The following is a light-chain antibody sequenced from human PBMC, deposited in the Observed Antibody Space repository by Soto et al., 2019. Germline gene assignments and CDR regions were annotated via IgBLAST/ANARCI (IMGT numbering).Light chain of an antibody. CDR2: DVN. CDR1: SSDIGAFDL. Sequence: QSALTQPASVSGSPGQSITISCTGTSSDIGAFDLVSWYQQHPCKAPKVIIYDVNIRPSGVSDRFSGSKSGNTASLTISGLQPEDEADYYCSSYTVSSNRLFGTGTKVTVL. V-gene: IGLV2-14*01. CDR3: SSYTVSSNRL. J-gene: IGLJ1*01.